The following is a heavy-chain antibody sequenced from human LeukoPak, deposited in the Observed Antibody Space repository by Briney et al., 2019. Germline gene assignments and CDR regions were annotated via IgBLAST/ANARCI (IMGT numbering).Heavy chain of an antibody. CDR1: GHSFAXYX. Sequence: ISFXXXGHSFAXYXMAWGRPMPGEGGEWMGIIYPCESDTTYSTSFQGEVTISADKSANSAYLQWKSLKASDTAIYYCARQRGTGWYDYWGQGXXXT. J-gene: IGHJ4*02. V-gene: IGHV5-51*01. D-gene: IGHD6-19*01. CDR2: IYPCESDT. CDR3: ARQRGTGWYDY.